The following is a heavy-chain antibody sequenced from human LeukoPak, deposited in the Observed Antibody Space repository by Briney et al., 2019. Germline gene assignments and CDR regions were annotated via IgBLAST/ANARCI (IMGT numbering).Heavy chain of an antibody. CDR1: GFTFSSYG. D-gene: IGHD2-2*02. J-gene: IGHJ4*02. CDR3: ARVGYCSSTSCYTFDY. Sequence: PGGSLRLSCAASGFTFSSYGMHWVRQAPGKGLEWVAVIWYDGSNKYYADSVKGRFTISRDNAKNSLYLQMNSLRAEDTAVYYCARVGYCSSTSCYTFDYWGQGTLVTVSS. V-gene: IGHV3-33*01. CDR2: IWYDGSNK.